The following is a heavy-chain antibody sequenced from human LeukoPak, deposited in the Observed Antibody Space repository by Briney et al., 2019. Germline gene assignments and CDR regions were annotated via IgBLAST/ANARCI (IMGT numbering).Heavy chain of an antibody. V-gene: IGHV4-39*01. J-gene: IGHJ5*02. D-gene: IGHD3-10*01. CDR2: IYDSGST. CDR3: ARHYGP. CDR1: GGSISRYY. Sequence: SETLSLTCTVSGGSISRYYWSWIRQPPGKGLEWIGGIYDSGSTYYNPSLKSRVTISVDTSKNQFSLKLNSVTAADTAVYYCARHYGPWGQGTLVTVSS.